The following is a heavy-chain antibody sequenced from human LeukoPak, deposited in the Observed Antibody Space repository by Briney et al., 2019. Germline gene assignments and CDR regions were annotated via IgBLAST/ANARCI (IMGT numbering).Heavy chain of an antibody. CDR1: GGSFSGYY. J-gene: IGHJ4*02. CDR3: AGHWRWLGHFDY. Sequence: SETLSLTCAVYGGSFSGYYWSWLRQPPGKGLEWIGEINHSGSTNYNPSLKSRVTISVDTSKNQFSLKLSSVTAADTAVYYCAGHWRWLGHFDYWGQGTLVTVSS. D-gene: IGHD4-23*01. CDR2: INHSGST. V-gene: IGHV4-34*01.